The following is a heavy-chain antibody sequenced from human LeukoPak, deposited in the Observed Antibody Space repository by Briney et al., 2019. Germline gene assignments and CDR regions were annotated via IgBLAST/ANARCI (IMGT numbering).Heavy chain of an antibody. CDR3: AHSGPELRRAYFDY. V-gene: IGHV2-5*02. CDR1: GSSLSTSGLG. D-gene: IGHD1-14*01. CDR2: IYWDDDK. Sequence: ESVPTLVNPTQTLTLTCTFSGSSLSTSGLGVGWIRQPPGKALEWLALIYWDDDKRYSPSLKSRLTITKDTSKNQVVLTMTNMDPVDTATYYCAHSGPELRRAYFDYWGQGTLVTVSS. J-gene: IGHJ4*02.